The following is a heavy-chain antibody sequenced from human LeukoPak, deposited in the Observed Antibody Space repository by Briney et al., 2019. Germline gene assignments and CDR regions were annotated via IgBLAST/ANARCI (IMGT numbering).Heavy chain of an antibody. D-gene: IGHD3-16*01. CDR3: AKTFRIRNYHYYCYMDV. CDR1: GFTFSSYA. Sequence: GGSLRLSCAASGFTFSSYAMSWVRQAPGKGLEWVSAISGSGGSTYYADSVKGRFTISRDNSKNTLYLQMNSLRAEDTAVYYCAKTFRIRNYHYYCYMDVWGKGTTVTVSS. J-gene: IGHJ6*03. V-gene: IGHV3-23*01. CDR2: ISGSGGST.